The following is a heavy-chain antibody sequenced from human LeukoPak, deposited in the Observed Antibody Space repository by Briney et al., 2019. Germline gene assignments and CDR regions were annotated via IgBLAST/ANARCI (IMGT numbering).Heavy chain of an antibody. J-gene: IGHJ4*02. CDR3: AREFDS. V-gene: IGHV4-61*02. CDR2: IHTGGST. CDR1: GGSISSDDYN. Sequence: PSETLSLTCTVSGGSISSDDYNWSWIRQPAGEGLEWIGRIHTGGSTNYNPSLKSRVTISMDTSKNHFSLKLSSVTAADTAVYYCAREFDSWGQGTLVTVSS.